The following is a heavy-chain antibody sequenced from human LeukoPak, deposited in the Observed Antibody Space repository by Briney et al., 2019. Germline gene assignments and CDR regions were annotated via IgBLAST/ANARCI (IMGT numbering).Heavy chain of an antibody. D-gene: IGHD5-24*01. V-gene: IGHV4-59*01. J-gene: IGHJ5*02. CDR2: IYYSGST. Sequence: IGYIYYSGSTNYNPSLKSRVTISVDTSKNQFSLKLSSVTAADTAVYYCAREELPGSWFDPWGQGTLVTVSS. CDR3: AREELPGSWFDP.